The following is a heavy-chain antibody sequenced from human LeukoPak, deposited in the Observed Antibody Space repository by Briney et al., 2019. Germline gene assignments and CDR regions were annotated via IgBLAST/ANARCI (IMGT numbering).Heavy chain of an antibody. CDR2: STPSGGSR. Sequence: ASVKVSCKASGYTFTSYYNHWVRQGHGQGLEWMGISTPSGGSRSYAQKFQGRVTMTRDTYTSNVYMEQSRLRSEDAAVYYCARGGDDGPGVVKCFQHWGQGTLVTVSS. CDR3: ARGGDDGPGVVKCFQH. D-gene: IGHD3-22*01. J-gene: IGHJ1*01. V-gene: IGHV1-46*01. CDR1: GYTFTSYY.